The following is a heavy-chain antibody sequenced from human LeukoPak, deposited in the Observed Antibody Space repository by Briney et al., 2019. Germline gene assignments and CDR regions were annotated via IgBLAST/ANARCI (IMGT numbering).Heavy chain of an antibody. J-gene: IGHJ4*02. D-gene: IGHD4-23*01. CDR2: RCYSGST. CDR3: ARRDYGGLLDY. V-gene: IGHV4-39*01. Sequence: SETLSLTCTVSGDSIRSSRYHWAWIRQLPGKVLEWIGSRCYSGSTYYNPSLKSRVTTSVDTPKNQLSLKLNSAPSSDTAVYFCARRDYGGLLDYWGQGTLVTVSS. CDR1: GDSIRSSRYH.